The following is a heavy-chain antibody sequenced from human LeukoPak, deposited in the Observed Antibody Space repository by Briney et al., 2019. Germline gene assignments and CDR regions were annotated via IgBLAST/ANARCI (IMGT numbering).Heavy chain of an antibody. CDR3: ARGYGYDSSGYYGDFQH. D-gene: IGHD3-22*01. V-gene: IGHV3-48*03. CDR1: GFTFSSYE. Sequence: PGGSLRLSCAASGFTFSSYEMNWVRQAPGKGLEWVSYISSSGSTIYYADSVKGRFTISRDNAKNSLCLQMNSLRAEDTAVYYCARGYGYDSSGYYGDFQHWGQGTLVTVSS. CDR2: ISSSGSTI. J-gene: IGHJ1*01.